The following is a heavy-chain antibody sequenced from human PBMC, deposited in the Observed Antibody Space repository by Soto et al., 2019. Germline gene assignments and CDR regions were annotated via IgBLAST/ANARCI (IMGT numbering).Heavy chain of an antibody. CDR3: NANDY. J-gene: IGHJ4*02. D-gene: IGHD2-8*01. CDR2: IYYSGST. V-gene: IGHV4-59*08. Sequence: PSETLSLTCTVSGGSISSYYWSWIRQPPGKGLEWIGYIYYSGSTNYNPFLKSRVTISVDTSKNQFSLKLSSVTAADTAVYYCNANDYWGQGTLVTVSS. CDR1: GGSISSYY.